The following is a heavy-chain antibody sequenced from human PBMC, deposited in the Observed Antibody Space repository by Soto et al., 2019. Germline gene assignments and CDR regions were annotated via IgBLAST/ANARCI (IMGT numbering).Heavy chain of an antibody. CDR2: INADGSDR. CDR1: GFTFEDYD. V-gene: IGHV3-43D*04. CDR3: AKAKFYFDSSPFDS. D-gene: IGHD1-26*01. Sequence: PGGSLRLSCATSGFTFEDYDVHWVRQSSRKGLEWVSFINADGSDRYYADSVKGRFTISRDNTKGSFYLQMDRLRLEDTAIYYCAKAKFYFDSSPFDSWGQGTLVTVSS. J-gene: IGHJ4*02.